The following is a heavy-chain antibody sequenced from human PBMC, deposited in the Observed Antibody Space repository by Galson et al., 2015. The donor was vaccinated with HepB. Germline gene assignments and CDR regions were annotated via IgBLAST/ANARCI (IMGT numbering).Heavy chain of an antibody. Sequence: SLRLSCAASGFTFSGSAMHWVRQASGKGLEWVGRIRSKANSYATAYAASVKGRFTISRDDSKNTAYLQMNSLKTEDTAVYYCTLRLTYCGGDCPPDYWGQGTLVTASS. CDR2: IRSKANSYAT. D-gene: IGHD2-21*02. CDR3: TLRLTYCGGDCPPDY. J-gene: IGHJ4*02. V-gene: IGHV3-73*01. CDR1: GFTFSGSA.